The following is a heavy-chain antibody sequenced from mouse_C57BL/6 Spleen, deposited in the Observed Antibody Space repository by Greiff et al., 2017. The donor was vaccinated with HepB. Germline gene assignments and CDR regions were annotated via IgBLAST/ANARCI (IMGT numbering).Heavy chain of an antibody. J-gene: IGHJ4*01. V-gene: IGHV1-4*01. CDR2: INPSSGYT. CDR3: ARGTLPGAMDY. Sequence: VQLQQSGAELARPGASVKMSCKASGYTFTSYTMHWVKQRPGQGLEWIGYINPSSGYTKYNQKFKDKATLTADKSSSTAYMQLSSLTSEDSAVYYCARGTLPGAMDYWGQGTSVTVSS. CDR1: GYTFTSYT. D-gene: IGHD3-3*01.